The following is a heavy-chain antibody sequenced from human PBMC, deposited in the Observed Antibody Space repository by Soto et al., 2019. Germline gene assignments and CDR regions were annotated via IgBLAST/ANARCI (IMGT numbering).Heavy chain of an antibody. V-gene: IGHV3-13*01. CDR2: IGTAGET. J-gene: IGHJ4*02. CDR1: GSTFNIYD. CDR3: ARLRDGY. Sequence: EVQLVESGGGLVQPGGSLRLSCAAAGSTFNIYDMHWVRQGSGKGLEWVSTIGTAGETYYSASVKGRFTISRENAKNSVYLQMNSMGAGHTAVYYCARLRDGYWGQGTLFTVSS. D-gene: IGHD3-3*01.